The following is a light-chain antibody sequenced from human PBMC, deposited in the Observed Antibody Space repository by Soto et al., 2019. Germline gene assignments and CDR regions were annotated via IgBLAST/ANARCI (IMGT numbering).Light chain of an antibody. CDR3: AAWDDSLNGPV. J-gene: IGLJ1*01. V-gene: IGLV2-11*01. Sequence: QSALTQPRSVSGSPGQSVTISCTGTSSDVGAYNFVSWYQHNPGKAPKLMIFDVSARPSGVPDRFSGSKSANTASLTISGLQTEDEADYYCAAWDDSLNGPVFGTGTKVTVL. CDR2: DVS. CDR1: SSDVGAYNF.